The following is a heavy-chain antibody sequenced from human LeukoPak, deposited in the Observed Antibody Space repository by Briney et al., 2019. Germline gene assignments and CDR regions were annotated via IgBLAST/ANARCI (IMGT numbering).Heavy chain of an antibody. CDR2: ISGSGGST. CDR3: AKNPSIRITMVRNTNWFDP. Sequence: GGSLRLSCAASGFTLSSYAMSRVRQAPGKGLEWVSAISGSGGSTYYADSVKGRFTISRDNSKNTLYLQMNSLRAEDTAVYYCAKNPSIRITMVRNTNWFDPWGQGTLVTVSS. J-gene: IGHJ5*02. D-gene: IGHD3-10*01. CDR1: GFTLSSYA. V-gene: IGHV3-23*01.